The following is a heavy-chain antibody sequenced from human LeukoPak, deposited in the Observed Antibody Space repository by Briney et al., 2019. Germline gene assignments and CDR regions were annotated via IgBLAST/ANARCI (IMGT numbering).Heavy chain of an antibody. V-gene: IGHV4-39*01. Sequence: TTSETLSLTCTVSGGSISSSSYYWGWIRQPPGKGLEWIGSIYYSGSTYYNPSLKSRVTISVDTSKNQFSLKLSSVTAADTAVYYCAGHLWFGELFEWGQGTLVTVSS. CDR2: IYYSGST. CDR1: GGSISSSSYY. D-gene: IGHD3-10*01. J-gene: IGHJ4*02. CDR3: AGHLWFGELFE.